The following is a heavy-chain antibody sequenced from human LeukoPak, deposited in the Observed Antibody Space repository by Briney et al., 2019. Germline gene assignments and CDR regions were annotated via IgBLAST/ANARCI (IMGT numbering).Heavy chain of an antibody. CDR1: GFTVSSNY. J-gene: IGHJ4*02. CDR2: IYSGGST. Sequence: GGSLRLSCAASGFTVSSNYMSWVRQAPGRGLEWVSLIYSGGSTYYADSVKGRFTISRDNSKNTLYLQMNSLRAEDTAVYYCARDHQVDTAMVIDYWGQGTLVTVSS. V-gene: IGHV3-66*01. CDR3: ARDHQVDTAMVIDY. D-gene: IGHD5-18*01.